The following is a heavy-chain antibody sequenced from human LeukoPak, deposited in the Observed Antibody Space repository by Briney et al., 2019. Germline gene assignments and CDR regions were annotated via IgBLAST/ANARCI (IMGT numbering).Heavy chain of an antibody. V-gene: IGHV1-2*02. Sequence: GASVKVSCKASGYTFTGYYMHWVRQAPGQALEWMGWINPNSGGTNYAQKFQGRVTMTRDTSISTAYMELSRLRSDDTAVYYCARDWEWAVEFNNWFDPWGQGTLVTVSS. J-gene: IGHJ5*02. CDR1: GYTFTGYY. CDR2: INPNSGGT. CDR3: ARDWEWAVEFNNWFDP. D-gene: IGHD3-3*01.